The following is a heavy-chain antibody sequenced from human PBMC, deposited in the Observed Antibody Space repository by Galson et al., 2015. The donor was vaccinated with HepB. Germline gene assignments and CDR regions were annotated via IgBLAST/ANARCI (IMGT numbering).Heavy chain of an antibody. Sequence: LSLTCTVSGASISSSLYYWVWVRQAPEKGLEWIGSIYYTGNTYYKSSLKSRVTISADMSKNQFTLKVNSVIAADTAVYYCARVAGDSFTYANDFWGQGTLVTVSS. CDR3: ARVAGDSFTYANDF. V-gene: IGHV4-39*06. D-gene: IGHD1-14*01. CDR1: GASISSSLYY. CDR2: IYYTGNT. J-gene: IGHJ4*02.